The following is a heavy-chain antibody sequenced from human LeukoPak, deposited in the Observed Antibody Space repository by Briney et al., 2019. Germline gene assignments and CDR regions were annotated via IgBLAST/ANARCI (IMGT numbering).Heavy chain of an antibody. CDR3: ARVTGSSWYYSYYMDV. J-gene: IGHJ6*03. Sequence: KTSETLSLTCTVSGGSISSYYWSWIRQPAGKGLEWIGRIYTSGSTNYNPSLKSRVTMSVDTSKNQFSLKLSSVTAADTAVYFCARVTGSSWYYSYYMDVWGKGTTVTVSS. CDR1: GGSISSYY. CDR2: IYTSGST. D-gene: IGHD6-13*01. V-gene: IGHV4-4*07.